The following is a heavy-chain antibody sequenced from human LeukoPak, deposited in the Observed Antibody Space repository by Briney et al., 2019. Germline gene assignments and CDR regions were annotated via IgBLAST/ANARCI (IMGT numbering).Heavy chain of an antibody. CDR1: GFTFSSYG. J-gene: IGHJ4*02. CDR2: ISYDGSNK. CDR3: AKTLSSSWTR. Sequence: PGGSLRLSCAASGFTFSSYGMHWVRQAPGKGLEWVAVISYDGSNKYYADSVKGRFAISRDNSKNTLYLQMNSLRAEDTAVYCCAKTLSSSWTRRGQGTLVTVSS. V-gene: IGHV3-30*18. D-gene: IGHD6-13*01.